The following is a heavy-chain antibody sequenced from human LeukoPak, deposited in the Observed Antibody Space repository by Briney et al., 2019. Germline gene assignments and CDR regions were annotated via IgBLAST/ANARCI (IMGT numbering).Heavy chain of an antibody. CDR3: VGHDY. CDR1: GFTFSSYG. V-gene: IGHV3-7*01. J-gene: IGHJ4*02. Sequence: PGGSLRLSCAASGFTFSSYGMHWVRQAPGKGLEWVANIKQDGSEKYYVDSVKGRFTISRNNAKNSLDLQMNSLRAEDTAVYYCVGHDYWGQGILVTVSS. CDR2: IKQDGSEK.